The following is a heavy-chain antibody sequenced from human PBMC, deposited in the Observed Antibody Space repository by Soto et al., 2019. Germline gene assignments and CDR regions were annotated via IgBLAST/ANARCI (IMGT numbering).Heavy chain of an antibody. CDR3: ARGPKAGDGYNSVDYYHYGMDV. D-gene: IGHD5-12*01. Sequence: QVQLVESGGGVVQPLRSLRLSCAVSGFTFSTYGMHWVRQAPGKGLEWVAVISYDGNYIYYADSVKGRFTISRDKSKYTLYLQMNSLTGEDTAVYYCARGPKAGDGYNSVDYYHYGMDVWGQGTTVTVSS. J-gene: IGHJ6*02. CDR1: GFTFSTYG. CDR2: ISYDGNYI. V-gene: IGHV3-30*03.